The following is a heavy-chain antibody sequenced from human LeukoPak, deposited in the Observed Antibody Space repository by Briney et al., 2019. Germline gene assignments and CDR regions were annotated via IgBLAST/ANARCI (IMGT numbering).Heavy chain of an antibody. Sequence: PGGSLRLSCGASGFTFSSYWMSWVRQAPGKGLEWVANIKEDGSENNYVDSVKGRFTIPRDNAKNSLYLQMNSLRVEDTAMYYCAKGGSWFGPWGQGTLVTVSS. D-gene: IGHD1-26*01. CDR1: GFTFSSYW. CDR3: AKGGSWFGP. V-gene: IGHV3-7*01. J-gene: IGHJ5*02. CDR2: IKEDGSEN.